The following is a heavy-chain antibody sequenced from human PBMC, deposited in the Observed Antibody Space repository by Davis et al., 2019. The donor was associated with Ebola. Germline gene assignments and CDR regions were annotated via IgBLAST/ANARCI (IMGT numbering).Heavy chain of an antibody. CDR2: IYYSGST. V-gene: IGHV4-59*01. CDR1: GGSFSSYY. J-gene: IGHJ3*02. CDR3: ARDVVVQGHVAFDI. Sequence: SETLSLTCAVYGGSFSSYYWSWIRQPPGKGLEWIGYIYYSGSTNYNPSLKSRVTMTRDTSTSTVYMELSSLRSEDTAVYYCARDVVVQGHVAFDIWGQGTMVTVSS. D-gene: IGHD3-10*01.